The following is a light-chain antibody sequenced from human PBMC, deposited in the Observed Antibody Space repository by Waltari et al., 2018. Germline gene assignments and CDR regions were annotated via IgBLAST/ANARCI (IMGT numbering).Light chain of an antibody. V-gene: IGLV2-11*01. CDR3: CSYAGSITFWV. Sequence: QSALTQPRSVSGSPGQSVTISCTGPSSDVGGYNYVPWYHPHPGKAPKLIIYDVTKRPSGFPDRFSASKSDNTASLTISGLQAEDEADYYCCSYAGSITFWVFGGGAKLTVL. CDR2: DVT. CDR1: SSDVGGYNY. J-gene: IGLJ3*02.